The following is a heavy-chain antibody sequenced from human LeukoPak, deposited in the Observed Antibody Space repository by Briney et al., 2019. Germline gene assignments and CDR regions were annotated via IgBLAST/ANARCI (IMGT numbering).Heavy chain of an antibody. CDR3: AREGDSNGYHFDY. J-gene: IGHJ4*02. CDR2: IYPGDSHT. Sequence: GESLKISCKGSGYSFTSYRIGWVRQMPGKGLEWMGIIYPGDSHTRYSPSFQGQVTLSADKSISTGYLQWSSLKASDTAMYYCAREGDSNGYHFDYWGQGTLVTVSS. V-gene: IGHV5-51*01. CDR1: GYSFTSYR. D-gene: IGHD3-22*01.